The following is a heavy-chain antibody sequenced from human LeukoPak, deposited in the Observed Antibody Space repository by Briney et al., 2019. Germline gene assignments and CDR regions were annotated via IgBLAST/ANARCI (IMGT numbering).Heavy chain of an antibody. J-gene: IGHJ4*02. V-gene: IGHV3-53*01. CDR2: IYSGGST. D-gene: IGHD6-19*01. CDR3: ARERAVAGSDY. CDR1: GFTVSSNY. Sequence: PGGSLRLSCAASGFTVSSNYMSWVRQAPGKGLEWVSVIYSGGSTYYADSVKGRFTISRDNSKNTLYLQMNSLGAEDTAVYYCARERAVAGSDYWGQGTLVTVSS.